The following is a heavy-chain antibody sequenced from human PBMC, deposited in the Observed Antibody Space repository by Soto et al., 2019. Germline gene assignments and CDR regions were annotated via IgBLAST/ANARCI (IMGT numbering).Heavy chain of an antibody. Sequence: GASVKVSCKASGGTFSSYTINWVRQAPGQGLEWMGRIIPILGIPNYAQKFQGRVTITADKSTNTAYMELSSLRSEDTAVYYCARGTQDGYSSSWYIRAFEIWGQGTMVTVSS. D-gene: IGHD6-13*01. CDR1: GGTFSSYT. V-gene: IGHV1-69*02. CDR3: ARGTQDGYSSSWYIRAFEI. J-gene: IGHJ3*02. CDR2: IIPILGIP.